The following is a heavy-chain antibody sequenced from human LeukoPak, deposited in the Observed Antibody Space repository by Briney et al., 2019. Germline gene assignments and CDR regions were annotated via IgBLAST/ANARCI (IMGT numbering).Heavy chain of an antibody. CDR3: ARGTYYYDSHY. CDR2: ISSSSSYT. D-gene: IGHD3-22*01. J-gene: IGHJ4*02. V-gene: IGHV3-11*05. Sequence: GGSLRLSCAASGFSVSSNYMSWIRQAPGKGLEWVSYISSSSSYTNYADSVKGRFTISRDNAKNSLYLQMNSLRAEDTAVYYCARGTYYYDSHYWGQGTLVTVSS. CDR1: GFSVSSNY.